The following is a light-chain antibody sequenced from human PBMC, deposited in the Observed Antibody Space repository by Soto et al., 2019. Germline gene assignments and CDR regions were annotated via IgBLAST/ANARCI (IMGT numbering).Light chain of an antibody. V-gene: IGKV3-20*01. J-gene: IGKJ2*01. CDR2: GAS. CDR1: QSVSSSY. CDR3: QQYGSSPMYT. Sequence: EIVVTQSPGTLSLSPGARATLSCRASQSVSSSYFAWYQQKPGQAPRLLIYGASSRATGIPDRFSGSGSGTDFTLTISRLEPEDFAVYYCQQYGSSPMYTFGQGTKLEIK.